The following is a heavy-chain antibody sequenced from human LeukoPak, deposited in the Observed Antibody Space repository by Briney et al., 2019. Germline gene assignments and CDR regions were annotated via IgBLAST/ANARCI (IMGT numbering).Heavy chain of an antibody. D-gene: IGHD6-13*01. Sequence: SETLSLTCTVSGGSISPYYWSWSRQPPGKGLEWIGYIHYSGSTDYSPSLKSRVTISVDTSKNQFSLNLSSVTAADTAVYYCARAAAGASDIWGQGTMVTVSS. CDR1: GGSISPYY. V-gene: IGHV4-59*08. J-gene: IGHJ3*02. CDR2: IHYSGST. CDR3: ARAAAGASDI.